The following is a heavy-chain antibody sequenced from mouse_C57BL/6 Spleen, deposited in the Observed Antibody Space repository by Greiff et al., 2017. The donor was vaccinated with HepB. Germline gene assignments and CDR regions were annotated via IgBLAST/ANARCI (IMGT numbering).Heavy chain of an antibody. J-gene: IGHJ1*03. D-gene: IGHD1-1*01. CDR1: GFTFSDYY. V-gene: IGHV5-16*01. Sequence: EVMLVESEGGLVQPGSSMKLSCTASGFTFSDYYMAWVRQVPEKGLEWVANINYDGSSTYYLDSLKSRFIISRDNAKNILYLQMSSLKSEDTATYYCASALGSSYDWYFDVWGTGTTVTVSS. CDR3: ASALGSSYDWYFDV. CDR2: INYDGSST.